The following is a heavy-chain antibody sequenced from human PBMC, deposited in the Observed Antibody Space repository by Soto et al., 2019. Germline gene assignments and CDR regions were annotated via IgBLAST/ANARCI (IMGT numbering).Heavy chain of an antibody. J-gene: IGHJ6*02. Sequence: QVQLVQSGAEVKKPGASVKVSCKASGYTFSSYGITWVRQAPGQGLEWMAWISGYNGNTNYAQNLQGRVTMTTDTSTNTAYMELRSLRSDDTAVYYCARDDFVVRGVYYYYGMDVWGQGTTVTVSS. V-gene: IGHV1-18*01. CDR1: GYTFSSYG. D-gene: IGHD3-10*01. CDR3: ARDDFVVRGVYYYYGMDV. CDR2: ISGYNGNT.